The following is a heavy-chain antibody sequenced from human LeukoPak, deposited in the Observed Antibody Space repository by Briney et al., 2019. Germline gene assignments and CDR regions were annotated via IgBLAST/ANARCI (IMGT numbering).Heavy chain of an antibody. D-gene: IGHD6-13*01. CDR2: IIPILGIA. V-gene: IGHV1-69*04. Sequence: SVKVSCKASGGTFSSYAISWVRQAPGQGLEWVGRIIPILGIANYAQKFQGRVTITADKSTSTAYMELSSLRSEDTAVYYCARGRIAAAGIEIDYWGQGTLVTVSS. J-gene: IGHJ4*02. CDR3: ARGRIAAAGIEIDY. CDR1: GGTFSSYA.